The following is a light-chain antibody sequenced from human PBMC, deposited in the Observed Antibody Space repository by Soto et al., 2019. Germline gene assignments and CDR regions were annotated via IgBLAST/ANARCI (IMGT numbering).Light chain of an antibody. V-gene: IGLV2-14*03. Sequence: QSALTQPASVSGSPGQSITISCTGTSSDVGAYNYVSWFQQHPGKAPKLMIYDVSNRHSGVSNRFSGSKSGNTASLTISGLQTEDEADYYCSSYTSSNTLVFGGGTKVTVL. CDR2: DVS. J-gene: IGLJ2*01. CDR1: SSDVGAYNY. CDR3: SSYTSSNTLV.